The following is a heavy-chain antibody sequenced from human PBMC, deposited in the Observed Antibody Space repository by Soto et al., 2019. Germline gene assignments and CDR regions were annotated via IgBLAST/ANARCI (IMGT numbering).Heavy chain of an antibody. CDR1: GFTFSSYG. D-gene: IGHD2-15*01. CDR2: ISYDGSNK. V-gene: IGHV3-30*18. Sequence: GGSLRLSCAASGFTFSSYGMHWVRQAPGKGLEWVAVISYDGSNKYYADSVKGRFTISRDNSKNTLYLQMNSLRAEDTAVYYCAKDRSYCSGGSCYHGGDYYYYMDVWGKGTTVTVSS. J-gene: IGHJ6*03. CDR3: AKDRSYCSGGSCYHGGDYYYYMDV.